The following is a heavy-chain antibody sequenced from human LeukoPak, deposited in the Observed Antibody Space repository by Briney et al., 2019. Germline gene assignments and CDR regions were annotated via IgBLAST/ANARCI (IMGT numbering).Heavy chain of an antibody. CDR3: AKDNRNYGMGV. Sequence: GGSLRLSCATSGFTFSRFGMHWVRQAPGKGLEWVAVISDDGNKKYFADSVKGRFTISRDYSKNTLHLQMNSLRAEDTAMYYCAKDNRNYGMGVWGQGTTVTVSS. CDR1: GFTFSRFG. J-gene: IGHJ6*02. CDR2: ISDDGNKK. V-gene: IGHV3-30*18.